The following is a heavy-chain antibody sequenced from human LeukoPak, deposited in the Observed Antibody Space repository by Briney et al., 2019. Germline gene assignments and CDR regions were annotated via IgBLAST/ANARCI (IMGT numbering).Heavy chain of an antibody. D-gene: IGHD1-1*01. CDR3: AAYNWNDFYYYGMDV. CDR1: GGSISSYY. V-gene: IGHV4-59*01. Sequence: PSETLFFTCTVSGGSISSYYWSWIRQPPGKGLEWIGYIYYSGSTNYNPSLKSRVTISVDTSKNQFSLKLSSVTAADTAVYYCAAYNWNDFYYYGMDVWGKGTTVTVSS. J-gene: IGHJ6*04. CDR2: IYYSGST.